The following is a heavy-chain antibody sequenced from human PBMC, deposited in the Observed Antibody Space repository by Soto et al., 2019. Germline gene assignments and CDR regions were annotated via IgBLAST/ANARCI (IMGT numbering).Heavy chain of an antibody. V-gene: IGHV3-23*01. D-gene: IGHD2-15*01. Sequence: GGSLRLSCAASGFTFSSYAMSWVRQAPGKGLEWVSAISGSGGSTYYADSVKGRFTISRDNSKNTLYLQMNSLRAEDTAVYYCAKDLYYCSCGSCPQSFDYWGHGTLVTVFS. J-gene: IGHJ4*01. CDR3: AKDLYYCSCGSCPQSFDY. CDR1: GFTFSSYA. CDR2: ISGSGGST.